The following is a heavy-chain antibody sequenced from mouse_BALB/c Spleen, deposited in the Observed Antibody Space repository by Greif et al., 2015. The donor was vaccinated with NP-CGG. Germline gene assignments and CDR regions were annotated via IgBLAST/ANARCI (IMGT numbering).Heavy chain of an antibody. V-gene: IGHV5-12-1*01. D-gene: IGHD2-2*01. CDR3: ARHGYDAWFAY. Sequence: EVKLVESGGGLVKPGGSLKLSCAASGFAFSSYDMSWVRQTPEKRLEWVAYISSGGGSTYYPDTVKGRFTISRDNAKNTLYLQMSSPKSEDTTMYYCARHGYDAWFAYWGQGTLVTVSA. CDR1: GFAFSSYD. J-gene: IGHJ3*01. CDR2: ISSGGGST.